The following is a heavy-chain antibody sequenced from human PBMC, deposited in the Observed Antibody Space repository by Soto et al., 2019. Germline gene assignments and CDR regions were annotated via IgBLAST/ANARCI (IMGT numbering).Heavy chain of an antibody. CDR3: ARLGSGYDYYYYGMDV. Sequence: SETLSLTCTVSGGSISSYYWSWIRQPAGKGLEWIGRIYTSGSTNYNPSLKSRVTMSVDTSKNQFSLKLSSVTAADTAVYYCARLGSGYDYYYYGMDVWGQGTTVTVSS. J-gene: IGHJ6*02. D-gene: IGHD5-12*01. CDR1: GGSISSYY. V-gene: IGHV4-4*07. CDR2: IYTSGST.